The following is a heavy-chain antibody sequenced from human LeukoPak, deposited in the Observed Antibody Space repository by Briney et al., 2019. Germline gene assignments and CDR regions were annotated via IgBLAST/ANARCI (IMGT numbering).Heavy chain of an antibody. CDR2: IKQDGKEK. J-gene: IGHJ4*02. CDR3: ARGDYVGGSYQIALFGS. D-gene: IGHD3-16*02. CDR1: RFTFSSHW. Sequence: AGSLSLSCAASRFTFSSHWMSWVSQAPGKGPAWEANIKQDGKEKNYLPSVNGRFTLSRDNARNSLYLQMYSLGVEDTAVYYCARGDYVGGSYQIALFGSWGQGTLVTVSS. V-gene: IGHV3-7*01.